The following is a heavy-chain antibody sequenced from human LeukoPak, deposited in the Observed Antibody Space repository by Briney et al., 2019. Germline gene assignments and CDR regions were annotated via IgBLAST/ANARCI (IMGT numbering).Heavy chain of an antibody. J-gene: IGHJ2*01. V-gene: IGHV4-59*08. Sequence: RPSETLSLTCTVSGGSISSYYWSWIRQPPGKGLEWIGYIYYSGSTNYNPSLKSRVTISVDTSKNQFSLKLSSVTAADTAVYYCARQAVAGTIRYFDLWGRGTLFTVSS. CDR1: GGSISSYY. D-gene: IGHD6-19*01. CDR2: IYYSGST. CDR3: ARQAVAGTIRYFDL.